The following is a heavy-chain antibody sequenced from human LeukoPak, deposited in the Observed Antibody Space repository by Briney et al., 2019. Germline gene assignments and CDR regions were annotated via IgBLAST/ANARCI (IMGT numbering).Heavy chain of an antibody. CDR1: GGSFSGYY. D-gene: IGHD6-19*01. J-gene: IGHJ4*02. CDR2: INHSGST. Sequence: SETLSLTCAVYGGSFSGYYWSWVRQPPGKGLEWIGEINHSGSTNYNPSLKSRVTISVDTSKNQFSLKLSSVTAADTAAYYCARAGSGWYPYWGQGTLVTVSS. V-gene: IGHV4-34*01. CDR3: ARAGSGWYPY.